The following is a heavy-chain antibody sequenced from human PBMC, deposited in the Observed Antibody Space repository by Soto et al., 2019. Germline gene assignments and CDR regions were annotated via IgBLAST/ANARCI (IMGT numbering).Heavy chain of an antibody. D-gene: IGHD2-15*01. CDR3: ARGVRLFRGSFDP. CDR1: GVSMSSSNW. Sequence: PSVTLSLTCTVSGVSMSSSNWLNWVRQSPGKGLEWIGEAHHRGRTNYNPSLKSRVTISVDKSKNHFSLKLTSVTAADTAVYYCARGVRLFRGSFDPWAREPWSPSPQ. V-gene: IGHV4-4*02. J-gene: IGHJ5*02. CDR2: AHHRGRT.